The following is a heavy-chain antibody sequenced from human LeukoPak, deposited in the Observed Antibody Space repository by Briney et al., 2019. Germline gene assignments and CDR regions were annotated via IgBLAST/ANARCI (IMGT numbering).Heavy chain of an antibody. J-gene: IGHJ3*01. Sequence: GASVKVSCKASGYTFTSFDINWVRQATGQGLEWMEWMNPNSGNTGYAQKFQGRVTMTRNTSISTAYMELSSLRSEDTAVYYCARGAWRTPAAKPPYSLTPWGQGTMVTVSS. V-gene: IGHV1-8*01. D-gene: IGHD2-2*01. CDR1: GYTFTSFD. CDR3: ARGAWRTPAAKPPYSLTP. CDR2: MNPNSGNT.